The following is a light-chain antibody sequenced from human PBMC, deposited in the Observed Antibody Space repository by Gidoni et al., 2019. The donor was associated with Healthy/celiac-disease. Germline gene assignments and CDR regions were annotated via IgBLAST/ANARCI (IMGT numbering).Light chain of an antibody. Sequence: QSALTHPPSVSGSPGHSVTISCTGTSSDVGSYNRVSWYQQPPGTAPKLMIYEVSNRPSGVPDRFSGSKSGNTASLTISGLQAEDEADYYCSLYTSSSTVVFGGGTKLTVL. CDR3: SLYTSSSTVV. V-gene: IGLV2-18*01. CDR2: EVS. CDR1: SSDVGSYNR. J-gene: IGLJ2*01.